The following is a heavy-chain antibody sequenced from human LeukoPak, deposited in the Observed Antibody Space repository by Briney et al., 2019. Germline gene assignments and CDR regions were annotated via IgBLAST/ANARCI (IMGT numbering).Heavy chain of an antibody. D-gene: IGHD4-23*01. Sequence: SETLSLTCTVSGGSISSYYWSWIRQPPGKGLEWIGYSSYSGNTNYNPSLKSRVTISVDTSKNQFSLRLSSVTAADTAVYYCARFYGGYSLIYYYYYMDVWGKGTTVTVSS. CDR1: GGSISSYY. V-gene: IGHV4-59*01. CDR3: ARFYGGYSLIYYYYYMDV. CDR2: SSYSGNT. J-gene: IGHJ6*03.